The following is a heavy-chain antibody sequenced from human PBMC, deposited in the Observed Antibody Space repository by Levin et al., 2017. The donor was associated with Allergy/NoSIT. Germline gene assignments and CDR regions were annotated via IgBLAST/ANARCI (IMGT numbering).Heavy chain of an antibody. CDR3: AKHTGPYAQREFDF. D-gene: IGHD3-10*01. CDR1: NGSINNTY. J-gene: IGHJ4*02. Sequence: SQTLSLTCTVSNGSINNTYWSWIRPPPGKGLEWIGYISYTGYAIYTPSLAGRVTMSVDMSKNHFSLNLRFVTAADTAVYYCAKHTGPYAQREFDFWGQGTLVTVSS. V-gene: IGHV4-59*08. CDR2: ISYTGYA.